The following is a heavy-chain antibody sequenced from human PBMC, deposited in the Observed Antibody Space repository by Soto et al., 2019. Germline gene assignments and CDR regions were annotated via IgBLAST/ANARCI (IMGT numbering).Heavy chain of an antibody. J-gene: IGHJ4*02. CDR3: ALLSYCTTVTCFYLDY. Sequence: ASVKVSCKASGYTFTSYDINWVRQATGQGLEWMGWMNPNSANTDYAQNLQGRVTMTTDTSTSTAYMELGSLRSDDTAVYYCALLSYCTTVTCFYLDYWGQGTLVTVSS. CDR1: GYTFTSYD. D-gene: IGHD2-8*01. V-gene: IGHV1-8*01. CDR2: MNPNSANT.